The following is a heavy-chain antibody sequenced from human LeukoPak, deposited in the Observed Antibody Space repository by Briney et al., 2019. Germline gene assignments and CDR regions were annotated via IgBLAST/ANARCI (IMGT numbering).Heavy chain of an antibody. V-gene: IGHV3-43*01. Sequence: GGSLRLSCAASGFTFDDYTMHWVRHAPGKGLEWVSLISWDGGSTYYADSVKGRFTISRDNSKNSLYLQMDSLRTEDTALYYCAKDEGSGWYSEVLSWGQGTLVTVSS. D-gene: IGHD6-19*01. CDR1: GFTFDDYT. J-gene: IGHJ5*02. CDR2: ISWDGGST. CDR3: AKDEGSGWYSEVLS.